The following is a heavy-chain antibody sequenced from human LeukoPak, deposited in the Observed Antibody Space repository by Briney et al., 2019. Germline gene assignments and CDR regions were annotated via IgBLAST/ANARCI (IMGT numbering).Heavy chain of an antibody. CDR2: IYYSGST. D-gene: IGHD1/OR15-1a*01. CDR1: GGSISSGDYY. Sequence: PSETLSLTCTVSGGSISSGDYYWSWIRQPPGTGLEWIGYIYYSGSTYYNPSLKSRVTISVDTSKNQFSLKLSSVTAADTAVYYCAKASAVRVHKTTIDYWGQGTLVTVSS. V-gene: IGHV4-30-4*01. J-gene: IGHJ4*02. CDR3: AKASAVRVHKTTIDY.